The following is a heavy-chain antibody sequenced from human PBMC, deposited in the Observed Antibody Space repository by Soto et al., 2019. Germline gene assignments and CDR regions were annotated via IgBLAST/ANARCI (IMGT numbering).Heavy chain of an antibody. CDR2: ISAYNGNT. V-gene: IGHV1-18*04. CDR3: ARAGIYCSSTSCYYGSYYYYGMDV. Sequence: EASVKVSCKASGYTFTSYGISWVRQAPGQGLEWMGWISAYNGNTNYAQKLQGRVTMTTDTSTSTAYMELRSLRSDDTAVYYCARAGIYCSSTSCYYGSYYYYGMDVWGQGTTVTVSS. J-gene: IGHJ6*02. D-gene: IGHD2-2*01. CDR1: GYTFTSYG.